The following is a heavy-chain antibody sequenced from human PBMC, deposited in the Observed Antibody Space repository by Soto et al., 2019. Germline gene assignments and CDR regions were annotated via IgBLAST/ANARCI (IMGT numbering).Heavy chain of an antibody. CDR3: ASSYGSGYRAFDY. V-gene: IGHV1-69*02. D-gene: IGHD5-18*01. J-gene: IGHJ4*02. CDR1: GDTFNFYS. Sequence: QVQLVQSGAEVKRPGSSVKVSCKASGDTFNFYSINWVRQAPGVGLEWVGRVNPILSMSNYAQRFQGRVTMTADKSTRTAYMEPRSLRSEDTAIYYCASSYGSGYRAFDYWGQGALVTVSS. CDR2: VNPILSMS.